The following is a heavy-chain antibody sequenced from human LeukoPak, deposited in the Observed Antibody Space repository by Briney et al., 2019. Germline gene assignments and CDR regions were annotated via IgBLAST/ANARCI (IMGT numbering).Heavy chain of an antibody. CDR3: ARRNEYSSSGFDY. J-gene: IGHJ4*02. CDR2: IYYSGST. V-gene: IGHV4-39*01. Sequence: PETLSLTCTVSGGSISSSSYYWGWIRQPPGKGLEWIGSIYYSGSTYYNPSLKSRVTISVDTSKNQFSLKLSSVTAADTAVYYCARRNEYSSSGFDYWGQGTLVTVSS. CDR1: GGSISSSSYY. D-gene: IGHD6-6*01.